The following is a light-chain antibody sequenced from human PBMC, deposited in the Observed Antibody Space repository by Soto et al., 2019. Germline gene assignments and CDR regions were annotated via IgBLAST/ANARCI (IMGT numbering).Light chain of an antibody. CDR2: EAS. CDR1: QSISSW. Sequence: DIPMTQSPSTLSASVGDRVTITCRASQSISSWLAWYQQKPGKAPKLLIYEASSSEIGVPPRFSGSGFGTEFTLTISSLQPDDFATYYCQHYKESSTFGQGTRFEIK. J-gene: IGKJ1*01. CDR3: QHYKESST. V-gene: IGKV1-5*03.